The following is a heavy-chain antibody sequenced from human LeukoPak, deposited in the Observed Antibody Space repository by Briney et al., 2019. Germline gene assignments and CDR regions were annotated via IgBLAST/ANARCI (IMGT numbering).Heavy chain of an antibody. V-gene: IGHV3-21*01. CDR2: ISVSSNYI. CDR3: ARDLYSDNLGAFDI. Sequence: PGGSLRLSCAASGFTFSTYAMSWVRQAPGKGLEWVSSISVSSNYIYYADSVKGRFTISRDNAKNSLYLQMNSLRAEDTAVYYCARDLYSDNLGAFDIWGQGTMVTVSS. J-gene: IGHJ3*02. CDR1: GFTFSTYA. D-gene: IGHD1-26*01.